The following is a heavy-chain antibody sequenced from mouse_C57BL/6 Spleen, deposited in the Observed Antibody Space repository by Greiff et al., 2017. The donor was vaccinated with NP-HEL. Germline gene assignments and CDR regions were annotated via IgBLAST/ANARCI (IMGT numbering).Heavy chain of an antibody. J-gene: IGHJ4*01. D-gene: IGHD1-1*01. CDR3: ARRDYYGSRGYYAMDY. Sequence: VQLQESGPELVKPGASVKISCKASGYTFTDYYINWVKQRPGQGLEWIGWIFPGSGSTYYNEKFKGKATLTVDKSSSTAYMLLSSLTSEDSAVYFCARRDYYGSRGYYAMDYWGQGTSVTVSS. CDR1: GYTFTDYY. V-gene: IGHV1-75*01. CDR2: IFPGSGST.